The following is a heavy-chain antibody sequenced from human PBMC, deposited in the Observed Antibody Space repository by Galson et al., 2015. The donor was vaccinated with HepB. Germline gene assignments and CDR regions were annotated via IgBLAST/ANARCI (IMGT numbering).Heavy chain of an antibody. Sequence: SLRLSCAASGFTFSSYWMSWVRQAPGKGLEWVANIKQDGSEKYYVDSVKGRFTISRDNAKNSLYLQMNSLRAEDTAVYYCARAGWFGESTALDYWGQGTLVTVSS. CDR3: ARAGWFGESTALDY. D-gene: IGHD3-10*01. CDR1: GFTFSSYW. CDR2: IKQDGSEK. V-gene: IGHV3-7*03. J-gene: IGHJ4*02.